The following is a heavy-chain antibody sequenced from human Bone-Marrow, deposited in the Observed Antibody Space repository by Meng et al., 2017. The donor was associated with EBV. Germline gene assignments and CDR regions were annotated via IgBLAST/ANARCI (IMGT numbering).Heavy chain of an antibody. CDR3: AKSRSSTPGIVDD. J-gene: IGHJ4*02. D-gene: IGHD2/OR15-2a*01. V-gene: IGHV4-61*01. CDR2: IYDTGTT. CDR1: GVSVNSVTYH. Sequence: QWPLQWSGPRLVMPREPRSSTLCVAGVSVNSVTYHWSWILQSPEKGLGWIGYIYDTGTTIYNPSLNSRVTILLETSKNQFSLRLHSVTTADTAVYYCAKSRSSTPGIVDDWGQGTLVTVSS.